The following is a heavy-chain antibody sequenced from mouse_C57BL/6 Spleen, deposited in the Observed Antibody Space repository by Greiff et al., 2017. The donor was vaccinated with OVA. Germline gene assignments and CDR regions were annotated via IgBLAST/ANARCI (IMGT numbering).Heavy chain of an antibody. Sequence: QVQLQQPGAELVKPGASVKLSCKASGYTFTSYWMHWVKQRPGQGLEWIGMIHPNSGSTNYNEKFKSKATLTVDKSSSTAYMQLSSLTSEDSAVYYCARGVNDYDEAWFAYWGQGTLVTVSA. D-gene: IGHD2-4*01. J-gene: IGHJ3*01. CDR3: ARGVNDYDEAWFAY. CDR1: GYTFTSYW. V-gene: IGHV1-64*01. CDR2: IHPNSGST.